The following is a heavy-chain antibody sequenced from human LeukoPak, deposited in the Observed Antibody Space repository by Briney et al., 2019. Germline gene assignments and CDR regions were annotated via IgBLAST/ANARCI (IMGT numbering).Heavy chain of an antibody. CDR3: AGTYYDILTGYRY. V-gene: IGHV4-34*01. Sequence: PSETLSLTCAVYGGSFSGYYWSWIRQPPGKGLEWVGEINHSGSTNYNPSLKSRVTISVDTSKNQFSLKLSSVTAADTAVYYCAGTYYDILTGYRYWGQGTLVTVSS. J-gene: IGHJ4*02. D-gene: IGHD3-9*01. CDR2: INHSGST. CDR1: GGSFSGYY.